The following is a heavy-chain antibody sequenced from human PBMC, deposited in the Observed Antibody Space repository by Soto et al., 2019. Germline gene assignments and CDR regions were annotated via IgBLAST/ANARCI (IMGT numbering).Heavy chain of an antibody. CDR2: IFSNDEK. D-gene: IGHD3-10*01. V-gene: IGHV2-26*01. CDR3: ARSLLWFGDRPHFDY. J-gene: IGHJ4*02. CDR1: GFSLSNARMG. Sequence: QVTLKESGPVLVKPTETLTLTCTVSGFSLSNARMGVSWIRQPPGKALEWLAHIFSNDEKSYSTSLKSRLTISKDTSNSQVVITMTNMDPVDTATYYCARSLLWFGDRPHFDYWGQGTLVTVSS.